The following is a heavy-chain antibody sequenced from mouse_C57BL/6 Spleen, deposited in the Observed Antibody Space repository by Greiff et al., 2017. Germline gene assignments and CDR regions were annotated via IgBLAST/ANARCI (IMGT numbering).Heavy chain of an antibody. V-gene: IGHV5-17*01. CDR2: ISSGSSTI. Sequence: EVQLVESGGGLVKPGGSLTLSCAASGFTFSDYGMHWVRQAPEKGLEWVAYISSGSSTIYYADTVKGRFTISRDNAKNTLFLQMTSLRSEDTAMYYCARRFYGSSHWYFDVWGTGTTVTVSS. D-gene: IGHD1-1*01. CDR1: GFTFSDYG. J-gene: IGHJ1*03. CDR3: ARRFYGSSHWYFDV.